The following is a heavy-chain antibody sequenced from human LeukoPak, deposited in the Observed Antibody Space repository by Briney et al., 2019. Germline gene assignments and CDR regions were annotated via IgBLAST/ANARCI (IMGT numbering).Heavy chain of an antibody. D-gene: IGHD6-6*01. CDR2: INHSGST. CDR3: ARVPYSSSRSVDYYYYMDV. Sequence: SETLSLTCAVYGGSFSGYYWSWIRQPPGKGLEWIGEINHSGSTNYNPSLKSRVTISVDTSKNRFSLKLSSVTAADTAVYYCARVPYSSSRSVDYYYYMDVWGKGTTVTVS. J-gene: IGHJ6*03. CDR1: GGSFSGYY. V-gene: IGHV4-34*01.